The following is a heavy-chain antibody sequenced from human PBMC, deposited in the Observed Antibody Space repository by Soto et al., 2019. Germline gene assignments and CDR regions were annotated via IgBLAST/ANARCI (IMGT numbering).Heavy chain of an antibody. CDR3: ANARSVVAATLFVPTATFFVPY. Sequence: ASVKVSCKASGYTFTGYYRHWVRQAPGQGLEWMGWINPNSGGTNYAQKFQGRVTMTRDTSISTAYMELSRLRSDDTAVYYCANARSVVAATLFVPTATFFVPYFGQGTLVTVSS. V-gene: IGHV1-2*02. CDR1: GYTFTGYY. J-gene: IGHJ4*02. CDR2: INPNSGGT. D-gene: IGHD2-15*01.